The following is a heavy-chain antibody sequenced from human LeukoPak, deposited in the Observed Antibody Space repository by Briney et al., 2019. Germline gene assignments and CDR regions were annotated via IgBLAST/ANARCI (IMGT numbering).Heavy chain of an antibody. CDR1: GGTFSSYT. Sequence: SVKVSCKASGGTFSSYTISWVRQAPGQGLEWMGRIIPILGIANYAQKFQGRVTITADKSTSTAYMELSSLRSEDTAVYYCARGGYGSGSFYYYYGMDVWGQGTTVTVYS. CDR2: IIPILGIA. CDR3: ARGGYGSGSFYYYYGMDV. J-gene: IGHJ6*02. D-gene: IGHD3-10*01. V-gene: IGHV1-69*02.